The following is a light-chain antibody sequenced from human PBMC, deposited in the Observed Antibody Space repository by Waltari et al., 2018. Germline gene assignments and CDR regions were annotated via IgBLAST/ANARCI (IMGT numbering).Light chain of an antibody. Sequence: QSVLTQPPSVSGAPGQRVTISCTGSWSTLGAGCDVHWYQQLPGKAPTLLVYGVNTRPPGVPDRFFGSKSGTSASLAIPGLQPEDEADYYCQSYDTSLGVVFGGGTKLTVL. CDR3: QSYDTSLGVV. CDR2: GVN. CDR1: WSTLGAGCD. V-gene: IGLV1-40*01. J-gene: IGLJ2*01.